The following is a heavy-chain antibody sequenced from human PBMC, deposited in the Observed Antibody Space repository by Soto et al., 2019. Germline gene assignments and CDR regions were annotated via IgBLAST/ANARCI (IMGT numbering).Heavy chain of an antibody. CDR2: IWYDGSNK. CDR1: GFTFSSYG. CDR3: ARGDNWNPKDYYYYYGMDV. V-gene: IGHV3-33*01. D-gene: IGHD1-20*01. Sequence: PGGSLRLSCAASGFTFSSYGMHWVRQAPGKGLEWVAVIWYDGSNKYYADSVKGRFTISRDNSKNTLYLQMNSLRAEDTAVYYCARGDNWNPKDYYYYYGMDVWGQGTRSPSP. J-gene: IGHJ6*02.